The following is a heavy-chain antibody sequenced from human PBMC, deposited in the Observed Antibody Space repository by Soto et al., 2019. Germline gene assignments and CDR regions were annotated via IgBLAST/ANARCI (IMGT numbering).Heavy chain of an antibody. CDR3: ARDKNAFGTTAYFAMDV. Sequence: GGSLRLSCAASGFTFSSFWMSWVRQAPGKGLAWVANIKQDGSEKYSVDSVKGRFTISRDNAKNSLYLQMNSLRTEDTAVYYCARDKNAFGTTAYFAMDVWGQGTTVTVSS. D-gene: IGHD3-10*01. V-gene: IGHV3-7*01. CDR1: GFTFSSFW. CDR2: IKQDGSEK. J-gene: IGHJ6*02.